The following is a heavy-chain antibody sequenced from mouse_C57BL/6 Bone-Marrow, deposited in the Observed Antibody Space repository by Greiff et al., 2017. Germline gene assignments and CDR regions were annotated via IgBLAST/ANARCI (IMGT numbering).Heavy chain of an antibody. CDR1: GYTFTSYW. CDR3: ARYYGSSYDAMDY. Sequence: VQLQQPGAELVKPGASVKMSCKASGYTFTSYWITWVKQRPGQGLEWIGDIYPGSGSTNYTEKFKSKATLTVDTSSSTAYMQLSSLTSEDSAVYYCARYYGSSYDAMDYWGQGTSVTVSS. V-gene: IGHV1-55*01. J-gene: IGHJ4*01. CDR2: IYPGSGST. D-gene: IGHD1-1*01.